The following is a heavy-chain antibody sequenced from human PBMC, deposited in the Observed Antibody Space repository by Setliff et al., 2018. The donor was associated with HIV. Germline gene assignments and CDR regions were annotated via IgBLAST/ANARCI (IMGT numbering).Heavy chain of an antibody. CDR2: ISAYKGNT. CDR3: AKADCTSSSCYSPFNA. J-gene: IGHJ3*01. V-gene: IGHV1-18*04. Sequence: ASVKVSCKAAGYNFLSYGFSWVRQAPGQGFQWMGWISAYKGNTIYAQNLQGRVTMTTDTSTSTVYMELRSLTSDDTAVYYCAKADCTSSSCYSPFNAWGPRTMVTVSS. D-gene: IGHD3-22*01. CDR1: GYNFLSYG.